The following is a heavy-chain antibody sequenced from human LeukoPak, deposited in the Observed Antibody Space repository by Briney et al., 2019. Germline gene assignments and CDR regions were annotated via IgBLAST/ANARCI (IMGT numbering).Heavy chain of an antibody. J-gene: IGHJ6*03. V-gene: IGHV3-7*01. Sequence: QPGGSLRLSCAASGFTFSSYWMSWVRQAPGKGLEWVANIKQDGSEKYYVDSVKGRFTISRDNAKNSLYLQMNSLRAEDTAVYYCARMPLPYYYYYMDVWGKGTTVTVSS. CDR1: GFTFSSYW. D-gene: IGHD2-2*01. CDR2: IKQDGSEK. CDR3: ARMPLPYYYYYMDV.